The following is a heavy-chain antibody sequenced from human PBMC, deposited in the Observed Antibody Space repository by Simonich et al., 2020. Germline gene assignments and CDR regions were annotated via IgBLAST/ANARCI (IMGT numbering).Heavy chain of an antibody. CDR2: IDYSGST. CDR1: GGSISSYY. CDR3: ARHDRWLQFYFDY. Sequence: QVQLQESGPGLVKPSETLSLTCTVSGGSISSYYWSWIRQPPGKGLDWIRYIDYSGSTNYTPSLKSRVTISVDTAKNQFSLKLSSVTAADTAVYYCARHDRWLQFYFDYWGQGTLVTVSS. J-gene: IGHJ4*02. D-gene: IGHD5-12*01. V-gene: IGHV4-59*08.